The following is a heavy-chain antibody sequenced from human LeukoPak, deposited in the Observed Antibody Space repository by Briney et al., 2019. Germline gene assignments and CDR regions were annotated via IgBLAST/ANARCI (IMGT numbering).Heavy chain of an antibody. CDR1: GDSISTSNSY. CDR3: ARDRREYSSGPYYYCYYMDV. J-gene: IGHJ6*03. V-gene: IGHV4-39*07. CDR2: ISYSSST. D-gene: IGHD5-18*01. Sequence: SETLSLTCTVSGDSISTSNSYWGWIRQPPGKGLEWIGSISYSSSTYYNPSLRSRVTISVDTSKNQFSLKLSSVTAADTAVYYCARDRREYSSGPYYYCYYMDVWGKGTTVTVSS.